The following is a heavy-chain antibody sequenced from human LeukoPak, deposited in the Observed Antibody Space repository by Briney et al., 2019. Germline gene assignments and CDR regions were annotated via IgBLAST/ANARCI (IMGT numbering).Heavy chain of an antibody. V-gene: IGHV3-53*01. CDR1: GFAVSSNY. D-gene: IGHD3-10*02. CDR3: AELGITMIGGV. CDR2: IYTGGST. J-gene: IGHJ6*04. Sequence: GGSLRLSCAASGFAVSSNYMSWVRQAPGKGLEWVSVIYTGGSTYYADSVKGRFTISRDNAKNSLYLQMNSLRAEDTAVYYCAELGITMIGGVWGKGTTVTISS.